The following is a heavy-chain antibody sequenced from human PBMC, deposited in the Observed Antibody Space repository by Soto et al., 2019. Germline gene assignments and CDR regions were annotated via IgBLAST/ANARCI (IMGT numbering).Heavy chain of an antibody. J-gene: IGHJ6*02. CDR2: INPSGGST. Sequence: GASVKVSCKASGYTFTSYYMHWVRQAPGQGLEWMGIINPSGGSTSYAQKFQGRVTMTRDTSTSTVYMELSSLRSEDTAVYYCARDRLGYYGSEANYRMDVWGQGTTVTVSS. V-gene: IGHV1-46*01. D-gene: IGHD3-10*01. CDR3: ARDRLGYYGSEANYRMDV. CDR1: GYTFTSYY.